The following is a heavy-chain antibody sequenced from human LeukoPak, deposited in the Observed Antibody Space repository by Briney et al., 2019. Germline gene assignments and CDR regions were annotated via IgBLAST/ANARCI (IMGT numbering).Heavy chain of an antibody. J-gene: IGHJ3*02. Sequence: ASVKVSCKASGYTFTVYYMHWVRQAPGQGLEWVGIINPSGGSTRYAQKFQGRVTMTRDTSTSRVYMELSSLRSEDTAVYYCGTAEYYDILTGPKPDAFDIWGQGTMVTVSS. D-gene: IGHD3-9*01. CDR1: GYTFTVYY. CDR2: INPSGGST. CDR3: GTAEYYDILTGPKPDAFDI. V-gene: IGHV1-46*01.